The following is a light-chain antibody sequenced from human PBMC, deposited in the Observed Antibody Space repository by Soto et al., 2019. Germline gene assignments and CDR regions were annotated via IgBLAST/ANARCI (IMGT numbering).Light chain of an antibody. J-gene: IGLJ1*01. Sequence: QSVLTQPASVSGSPGQSITISCTGTNSDVGRYNRVSWYQQPPGTAHKLIIYDVNNRPSGVSYRFSGSKSGNTASLTISGLQAEDEADYYCNSYTTSETYVFGTGTKVTV. V-gene: IGLV2-14*01. CDR1: NSDVGRYNR. CDR3: NSYTTSETYV. CDR2: DVN.